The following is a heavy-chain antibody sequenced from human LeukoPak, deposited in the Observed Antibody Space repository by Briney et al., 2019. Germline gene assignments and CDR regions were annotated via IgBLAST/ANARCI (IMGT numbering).Heavy chain of an antibody. Sequence: SXTLXXTXTVSGGSISSYYWSWIRQPPGKGLEWIGYIYYSGSTNYNPSLKSRVTISVDTSKNQFSLKLSSVTAADTAVYYCXRXXAAXGTFWFDPWGQGTLVTVSS. D-gene: IGHD6-13*01. CDR2: IYYSGST. CDR1: GGSISSYY. CDR3: XRXXAAXGTFWFDP. V-gene: IGHV4-59*01. J-gene: IGHJ5*02.